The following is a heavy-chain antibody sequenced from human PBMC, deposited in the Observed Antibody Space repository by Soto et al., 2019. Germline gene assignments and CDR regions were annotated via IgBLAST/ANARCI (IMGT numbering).Heavy chain of an antibody. V-gene: IGHV5-51*01. CDR1: GYSFTNYW. D-gene: IGHD3-10*01. CDR3: ARQGGEYNTMSDY. J-gene: IGHJ4*02. Sequence: GESLKISCKGSGYSFTNYWIGWVRQMPGKGLEWMGIIYPGDSETRYSPSFEGQVTISADKSITSAYLQWSSLKASDTAMYYCARQGGEYNTMSDYWGQGTLVTVSS. CDR2: IYPGDSET.